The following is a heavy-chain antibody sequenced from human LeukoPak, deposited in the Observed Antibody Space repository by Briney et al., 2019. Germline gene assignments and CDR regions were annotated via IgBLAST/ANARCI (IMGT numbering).Heavy chain of an antibody. CDR2: INSDGSST. Sequence: GGSLRLSCAASGFTFSSYWMHWVRQAPGKGLVWVSRINSDGSSTSYADSVKGRFAISRDNAKNTLYLQMNSLRAEDTAVYYCARDRSKHDPLHDYGDSDGMDVWGQGTTVTVSS. V-gene: IGHV3-74*01. J-gene: IGHJ6*02. D-gene: IGHD4-17*01. CDR1: GFTFSSYW. CDR3: ARDRSKHDPLHDYGDSDGMDV.